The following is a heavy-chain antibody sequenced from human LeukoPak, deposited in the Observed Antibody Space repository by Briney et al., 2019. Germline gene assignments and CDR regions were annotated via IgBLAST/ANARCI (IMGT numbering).Heavy chain of an antibody. CDR3: ARDRYSGTFRYYYYYYMDV. CDR2: IYTRGNT. J-gene: IGHJ6*03. Sequence: SQTLSLTCTVSGDSISSGSYYWSWIRQPAGKGLEWIGRIYTRGNTYYNPSLKSRVTISLDTSKNQFSLELSPVTAADAAVYYCARDRYSGTFRYYYYYYMDVWGKGTTVTVSS. V-gene: IGHV4-61*02. CDR1: GDSISSGSYY. D-gene: IGHD1-26*01.